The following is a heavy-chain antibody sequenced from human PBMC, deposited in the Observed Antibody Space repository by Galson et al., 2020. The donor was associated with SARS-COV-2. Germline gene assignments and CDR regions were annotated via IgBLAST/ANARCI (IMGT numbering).Heavy chain of an antibody. Sequence: GGSLRLSCAASGFTFSSYAMSWVRQAPGKGLEWVSAISGSGGSTYYADSVKGRFTISRDNSKNTLYLQMNSLRAEDTAVYYCAKEVVLMVYAPNYYGMDVWGQVTTVTVSS. V-gene: IGHV3-23*01. CDR2: ISGSGGST. CDR1: GFTFSSYA. D-gene: IGHD2-8*01. J-gene: IGHJ6*02. CDR3: AKEVVLMVYAPNYYGMDV.